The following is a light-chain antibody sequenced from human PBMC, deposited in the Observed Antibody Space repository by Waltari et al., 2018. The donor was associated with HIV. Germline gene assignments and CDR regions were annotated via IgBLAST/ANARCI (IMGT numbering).Light chain of an antibody. CDR2: GAS. CDR3: QQYGSSPLT. J-gene: IGKJ5*01. Sequence: EIVLTQSPGTLSLSPGERATLSCRASQSVRNNYLVWYQNKPGPAPRLLIYGASSRATGIPDRFSGSASGTDFTLTISRLGHEDFAMFYCQQYGSSPLTFGQGTRLEIK. CDR1: QSVRNNY. V-gene: IGKV3-20*01.